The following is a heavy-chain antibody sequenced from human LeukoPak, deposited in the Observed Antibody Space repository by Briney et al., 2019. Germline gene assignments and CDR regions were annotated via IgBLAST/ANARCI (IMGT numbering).Heavy chain of an antibody. D-gene: IGHD1/OR15-1a*01. Sequence: KSSETLSLTCTVSGASINGDTYYWGWIRQPPGKGLEWIGTHSHSGSAYYNPSLRSRITMSLDTSENQLSLKLYSVTAADTAIYYCARYQTGTMFAVWGQGTLVTISS. CDR3: ARYQTGTMFAV. CDR1: GASINGDTYY. V-gene: IGHV4-39*07. CDR2: HSHSGSA. J-gene: IGHJ4*02.